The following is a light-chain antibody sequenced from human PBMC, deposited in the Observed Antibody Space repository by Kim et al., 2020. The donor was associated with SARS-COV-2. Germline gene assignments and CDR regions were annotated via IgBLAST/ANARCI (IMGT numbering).Light chain of an antibody. CDR2: RNS. V-gene: IGLV10-54*01. Sequence: QNDTRTCVGKVNGVGDQGAAWLQQHQGHPPKLLSYRNSNRPSGISDRLSASRSGNTASLTITGLQPEDEADYYCSAWDSSLTTWVLGGGTQLTVL. J-gene: IGLJ3*02. CDR3: SAWDSSLTTWV. CDR1: VNGVGDQG.